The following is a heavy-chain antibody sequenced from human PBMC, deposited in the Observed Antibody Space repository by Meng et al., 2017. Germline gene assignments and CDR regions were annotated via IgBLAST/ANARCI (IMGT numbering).Heavy chain of an antibody. D-gene: IGHD3-22*01. Sequence: GESLKISCAASGFTFSSYAMHWVRQAPGKGLEWVSAISGSGGSTYYADSVKGRFTISRDNSKNTLYLQMNSLRAEDTAVYYCAKSLYDSSGYWGRRYYFDYWGQGTLVTVSS. CDR3: AKSLYDSSGYWGRRYYFDY. CDR2: ISGSGGST. CDR1: GFTFSSYA. J-gene: IGHJ4*02. V-gene: IGHV3-23*01.